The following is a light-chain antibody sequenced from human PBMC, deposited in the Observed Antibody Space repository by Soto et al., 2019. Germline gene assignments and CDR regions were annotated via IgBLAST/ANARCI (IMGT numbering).Light chain of an antibody. V-gene: IGKV3-20*01. CDR1: QRISSNY. CDR2: AAS. J-gene: IGKJ1*01. Sequence: DIVLTQSPGTLSLSPGERATLSCRASQRISSNYLGWYQQKPGQAPRLLIYAASSRATGIPDRFSGSGSGTDFTLTIDRLEPEDFAVYYCQDYGSSPQTCRQGTKVET. CDR3: QDYGSSPQT.